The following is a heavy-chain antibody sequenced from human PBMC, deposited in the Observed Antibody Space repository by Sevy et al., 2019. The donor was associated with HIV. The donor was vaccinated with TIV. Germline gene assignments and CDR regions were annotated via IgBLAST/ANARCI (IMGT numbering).Heavy chain of an antibody. CDR2: IGASGDST. J-gene: IGHJ4*02. CDR1: GFTFRSDA. V-gene: IGHV3-23*01. Sequence: GGSLRLSCVASGFTFRSDAMTWVRQAPGKGLEWVSAIGASGDSTHYADSVKGRFTISRDNSKNTVSLQMSSLRAEDTAIYYCAKLPSTVMFREKGYWGQGTRVTVSS. D-gene: IGHD3-10*01. CDR3: AKLPSTVMFREKGY.